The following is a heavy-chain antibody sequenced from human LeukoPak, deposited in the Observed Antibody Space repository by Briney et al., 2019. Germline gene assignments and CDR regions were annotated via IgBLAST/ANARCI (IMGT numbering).Heavy chain of an antibody. CDR3: ARRRDNWSFQHFDY. CDR2: ISSSGSTI. CDR1: GFTFSDYY. D-gene: IGHD1-26*01. Sequence: GGSLRLSCVASGFTFSDYYMSWIRQAPGKGLEWVSYISSSGSTIYYADSVKGRFTISRDNAKNSLYMQMNSLRAEDPAVYYCARRRDNWSFQHFDYWGQGTLVTVSS. V-gene: IGHV3-11*01. J-gene: IGHJ4*02.